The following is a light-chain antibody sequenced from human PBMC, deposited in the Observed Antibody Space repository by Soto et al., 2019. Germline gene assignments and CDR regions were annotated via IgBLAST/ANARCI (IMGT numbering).Light chain of an antibody. V-gene: IGLV2-8*01. Sequence: QSVLTQPASASGSPGQSVTISCTGTSSDVGGYQYVSWYQQYPGKAPKLMIYAVNKRPSGVPDRFSGSRSGNTASLTVSGLQAEDEADYYCSSYAGSNNYVFGTGTKVTV. J-gene: IGLJ1*01. CDR3: SSYAGSNNYV. CDR2: AVN. CDR1: SSDVGGYQY.